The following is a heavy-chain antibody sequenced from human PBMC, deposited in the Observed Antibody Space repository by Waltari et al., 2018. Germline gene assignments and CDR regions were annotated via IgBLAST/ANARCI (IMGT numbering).Heavy chain of an antibody. V-gene: IGHV3-7*01. CDR2: VKIEGGEQ. Sequence: EVQLVESGGGLVQPGGSLRLSCAASGFTFNSYWMSWVRQAPGKVLGEVAKVKIEGGEQYCVYSVKSRFTMSRDNAKNSLYLQMNSLRAEDTDVYACARYSALCNRINCRGDSVDIWGQGTMVTVSS. J-gene: IGHJ3*02. CDR3: ARYSALCNRINCRGDSVDI. CDR1: GFTFNSYW. D-gene: IGHD1-1*01.